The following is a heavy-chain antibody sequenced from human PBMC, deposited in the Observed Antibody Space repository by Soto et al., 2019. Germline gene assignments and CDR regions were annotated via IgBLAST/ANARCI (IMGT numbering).Heavy chain of an antibody. J-gene: IGHJ6*02. CDR1: GFTFSTHG. V-gene: IGHV3-33*01. CDR3: ARDREQLASYYYGLDV. D-gene: IGHD6-6*01. Sequence: QVQLVESGGGVVQPGTSLRLSCAASGFTFSTHGMHWVRQALGKGLEWVAVIWYDGSNKYYADSVKGRFTISRDNSKNTLYLQLDSLRGEDTGMYYCARDREQLASYYYGLDVWGQGTSVTVSS. CDR2: IWYDGSNK.